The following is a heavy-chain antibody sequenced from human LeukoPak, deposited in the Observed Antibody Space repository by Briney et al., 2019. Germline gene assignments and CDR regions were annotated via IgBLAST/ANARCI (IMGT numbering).Heavy chain of an antibody. CDR2: FDPEDGET. CDR3: ATVKAGSGWSFDY. Sequence: ASVKVSCKVSGYTLTELSMHWVRQAPGKGLEWMGGFDPEDGETIYAQKFQGRVTMTEDTSTDTAYLELSSLRSEDTAVYYCATVKAGSGWSFDYWGQGTLVTVSS. J-gene: IGHJ4*02. D-gene: IGHD6-19*01. CDR1: GYTLTELS. V-gene: IGHV1-24*01.